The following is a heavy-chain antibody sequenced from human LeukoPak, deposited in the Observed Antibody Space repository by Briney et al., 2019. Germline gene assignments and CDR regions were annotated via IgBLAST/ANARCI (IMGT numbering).Heavy chain of an antibody. V-gene: IGHV3-15*01. CDR2: IKDKTDGGTI. CDR3: TTVRYDRSANVDH. Sequence: GGSLRLSCAASGFTFRNAWMTWVRQAPGKGLEWVGRIKDKTDGGTIDYAAPVKGRFTRSRDDSKNTRYLQMNSLNTEDTAVYYCTTVRYDRSANVDHWGQGTLVTVSS. J-gene: IGHJ4*02. CDR1: GFTFRNAW. D-gene: IGHD3-22*01.